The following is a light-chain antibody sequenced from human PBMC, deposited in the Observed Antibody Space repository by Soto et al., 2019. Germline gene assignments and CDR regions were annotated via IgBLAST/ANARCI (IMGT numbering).Light chain of an antibody. J-gene: IGKJ4*01. CDR3: QQYVRLPLS. V-gene: IGKV3-20*01. CDR1: QSLTNSF. CDR2: GAS. Sequence: EILLTQSPGTLSLSPGDRATLSCRASQSLTNSFLAWYQQKPGQTPRLLIYGASFRATDIPDRFSGSGSGTDFTLTISRLEPEEFAGYFCQQYVRLPLSFGGGTKVEIK.